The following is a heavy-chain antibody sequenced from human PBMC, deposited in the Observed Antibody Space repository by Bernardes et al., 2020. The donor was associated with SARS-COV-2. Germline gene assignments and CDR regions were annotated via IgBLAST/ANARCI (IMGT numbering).Heavy chain of an antibody. CDR1: GFTFSSYS. J-gene: IGHJ6*02. CDR2: ISSRSSTI. Sequence: GGSLRLSCAASGFTFSSYSMNWVRQAPGKGLEWVSYISSRSSTIYYADSVKGRFTISRDNAKNTLYLQMNSLRAEDTAVYYCARDGGYSYGYPDYYYYGMDVWGQGTTVTVSS. D-gene: IGHD5-18*01. V-gene: IGHV3-48*04. CDR3: ARDGGYSYGYPDYYYYGMDV.